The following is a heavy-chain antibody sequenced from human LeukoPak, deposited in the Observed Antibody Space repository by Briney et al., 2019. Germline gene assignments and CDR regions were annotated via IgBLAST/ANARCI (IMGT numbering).Heavy chain of an antibody. CDR2: ITDIGKNT. V-gene: IGHV3-23*01. D-gene: IGHD2-8*02. CDR3: AKATQRYCTGGTCYPLDH. J-gene: IGHJ4*02. CDR1: GFTFGNYA. Sequence: PGGSLRLSCAASGFTFGNYAMAWVRQSPGKGLEWVSCITDIGKNTYHTDSVKGRFTISRDNSKNTLSLQMNSLRVEDTAVYYCAKATQRYCTGGTCYPLDHWGQGTLVTVSS.